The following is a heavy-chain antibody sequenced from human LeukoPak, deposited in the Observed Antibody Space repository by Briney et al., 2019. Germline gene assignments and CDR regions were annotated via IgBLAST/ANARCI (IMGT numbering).Heavy chain of an antibody. CDR2: IKEDGSIR. CDR3: ARDESPEIKGDITTYHDAFAL. V-gene: IGHV3-7*01. D-gene: IGHD2/OR15-2a*01. Sequence: GGSLRLSCAASSFIFSNYWMTWVRQAPGKGLEWVANIKEDGSIRNYVDSVKGRFTVSRDNARDLLYLQMNSLRAEDTAVYYCARDESPEIKGDITTYHDAFALWGQGTMVTASS. J-gene: IGHJ3*01. CDR1: SFIFSNYW.